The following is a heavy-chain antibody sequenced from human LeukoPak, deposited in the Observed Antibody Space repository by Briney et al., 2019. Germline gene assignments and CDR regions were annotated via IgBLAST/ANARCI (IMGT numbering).Heavy chain of an antibody. CDR3: ARDMITYWYFDL. J-gene: IGHJ2*01. CDR1: VGSISSSYYY. Sequence: SETLSLTCSVSVGSISSSYYYWGWIRQPPGKGLEWIGEIYHSGSTNYNPSLKSRVTISVDKSKNQFSLKLSSVTAADTAVYYCARDMITYWYFDLWGRGTLVTVSS. CDR2: IYHSGST. D-gene: IGHD3-16*01. V-gene: IGHV4-39*07.